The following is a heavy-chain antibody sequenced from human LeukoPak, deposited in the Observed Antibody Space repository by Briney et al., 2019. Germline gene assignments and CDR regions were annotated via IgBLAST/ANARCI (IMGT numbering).Heavy chain of an antibody. CDR2: INHSGST. CDR1: GGSFSGYY. CDR3: ASPVLSGY. J-gene: IGHJ4*02. V-gene: IGHV4-34*01. D-gene: IGHD2-8*02. Sequence: PSETLSLTCAVYGGSFSGYYWSWIRQPPGKGLEWIGEINHSGSTNYNPSLKSRVTISVDTSKNQFSLKLSSVTAADTAVYYCASPVLSGYWGQGTLVTVSS.